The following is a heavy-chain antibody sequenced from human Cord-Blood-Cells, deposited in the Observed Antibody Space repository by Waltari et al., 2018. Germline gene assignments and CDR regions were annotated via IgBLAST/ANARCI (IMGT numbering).Heavy chain of an antibody. CDR2: IYHSGST. CDR3: ARQSDY. Sequence: QVQLQESGPGLVKPSETLSLTCTVSGYSISSGYCWGWLRQPPGQGLAGVGCIYHSGSTYYHPSLKGRVTIAVDASKNQFALKLSSVTAADTAVYYCARQSDYWGQGTLVTVSS. CDR1: GYSISSGYC. V-gene: IGHV4-38-2*02. J-gene: IGHJ4*02.